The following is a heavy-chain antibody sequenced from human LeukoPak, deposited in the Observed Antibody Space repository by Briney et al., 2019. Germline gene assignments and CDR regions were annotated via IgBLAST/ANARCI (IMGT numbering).Heavy chain of an antibody. CDR3: AKGYTVTGRFDY. CDR2: ISFDGSNE. J-gene: IGHJ4*02. D-gene: IGHD4-17*01. CDR1: GFTFSSYV. V-gene: IGHV3-30*18. Sequence: PGGSLRLSCAASGFTFSSYVMHWVRQAPGKGLEWVEVISFDGSNEYYADSVKGRFTISRDNSKNTLYLQMNSLRAEDTAVYYCAKGYTVTGRFDYWGQGTLVTVSS.